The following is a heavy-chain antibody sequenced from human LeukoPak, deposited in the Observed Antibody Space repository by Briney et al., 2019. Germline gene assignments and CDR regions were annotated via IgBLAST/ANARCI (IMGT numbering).Heavy chain of an antibody. D-gene: IGHD3-10*01. CDR2: INPSGGST. V-gene: IGHV1-46*01. CDR1: GYTFTSYY. J-gene: IGHJ6*03. Sequence: ASVKVSCKASGYTFTSYYMHWVRQAPGQGLEWMGIINPSGGSTSYAQKFQGRVTMTRDTSTSTVYMELSSLRSEDTAVYYCARDLTITMVRGVIMGYYYYMDVWGKGTTVTISS. CDR3: ARDLTITMVRGVIMGYYYYMDV.